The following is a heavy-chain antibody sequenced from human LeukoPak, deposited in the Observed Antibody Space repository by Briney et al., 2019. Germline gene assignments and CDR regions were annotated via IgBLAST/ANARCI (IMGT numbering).Heavy chain of an antibody. D-gene: IGHD5-18*01. V-gene: IGHV3-15*01. CDR3: TTAGRIQLWFSS. J-gene: IGHJ4*02. CDR1: GFTFSNAW. Sequence: GGSLRLSCAASGFTFSNAWMSWVRQAPGKGLEWDGRIKSKTDGGTTDYAAPVKGRFTISRDDSKNTLYLQMNSLKTEDTAVYYCTTAGRIQLWFSSWGQGTLVTVSS. CDR2: IKSKTDGGTT.